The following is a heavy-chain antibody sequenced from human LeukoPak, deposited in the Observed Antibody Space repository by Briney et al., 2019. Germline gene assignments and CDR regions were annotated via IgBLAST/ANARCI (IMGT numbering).Heavy chain of an antibody. Sequence: GGSLRLSCAASGFTFSDYYMSWIRQAPGKGLEWVSDISSSGSTIYYADSVKGRFTISRDNAKNSLYLQMNSLRAEDTAVYYCPRINLVTDCSSTSCPTTVTTFFDYWGQGTLVSVSS. J-gene: IGHJ4*02. CDR3: PRINLVTDCSSTSCPTTVTTFFDY. CDR1: GFTFSDYY. D-gene: IGHD2-2*01. V-gene: IGHV3-11*01. CDR2: ISSSGSTI.